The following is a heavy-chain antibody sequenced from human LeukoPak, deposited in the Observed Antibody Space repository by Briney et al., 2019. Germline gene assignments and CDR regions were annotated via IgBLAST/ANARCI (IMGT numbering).Heavy chain of an antibody. CDR2: IYTSGST. CDR3: ARVQLWLGYYYMDV. V-gene: IGHV4-4*07. J-gene: IGHJ6*03. D-gene: IGHD5-18*01. Sequence: SETLSLTCTVSGGSISSYYWSWIRQPAGKGLEWIGRIYTSGSTNYNPSLKSRVTMSVDTSKNQFSLKLSSVTAADTAVYYCARVQLWLGYYYMDVWGKGTTVTVSS. CDR1: GGSISSYY.